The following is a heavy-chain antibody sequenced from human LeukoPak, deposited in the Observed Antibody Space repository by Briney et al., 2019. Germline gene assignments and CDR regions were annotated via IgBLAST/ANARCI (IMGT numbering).Heavy chain of an antibody. D-gene: IGHD4-23*01. CDR1: GSTFSSYS. V-gene: IGHV3-48*02. CDR2: ISSSSSTI. Sequence: GGSLRLSCAASGSTFSSYSMNWVRQAPGKGLEWVSYISSSSSTIYYADSVKGRFTISRDNAKNSLYLQMNSLRDEDTAVYYCARTFYGGNSRGFDYWGQGTLVTVSS. J-gene: IGHJ4*02. CDR3: ARTFYGGNSRGFDY.